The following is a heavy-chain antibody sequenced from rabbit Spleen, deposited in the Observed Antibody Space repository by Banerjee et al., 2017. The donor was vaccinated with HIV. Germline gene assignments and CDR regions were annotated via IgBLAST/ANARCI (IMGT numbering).Heavy chain of an antibody. V-gene: IGHV1S45*01. CDR2: INTATDNN. J-gene: IGHJ3*01. CDR1: EFSFSNRYV. D-gene: IGHD6-1*01. CDR3: ARSYVGYDCASRLHL. Sequence: QERLVESGGGLVQPEGSLTLTCTASEFSFSNRYVICWVRQAPGKGLEWIACINTATDNNVYATWAKGRFTISKASWTTVTLQMTSLTAADTATYFCARSYVGYDCASRLHLWGPGTLVTVS.